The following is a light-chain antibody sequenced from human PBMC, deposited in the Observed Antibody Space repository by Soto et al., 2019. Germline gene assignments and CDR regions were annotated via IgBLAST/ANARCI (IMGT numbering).Light chain of an antibody. J-gene: IGKJ4*01. CDR3: QQHDNSPLT. Sequence: DIVLTQSPGTLSLSPGERAALSCRASQSVSSSYLAWYRQKPGQAPRLLIYGASNRATGIPDRFSGSGSGTDFTLTISRLEPEDFAVYYCQQHDNSPLTFGGGTKVDIK. CDR1: QSVSSSY. V-gene: IGKV3-20*01. CDR2: GAS.